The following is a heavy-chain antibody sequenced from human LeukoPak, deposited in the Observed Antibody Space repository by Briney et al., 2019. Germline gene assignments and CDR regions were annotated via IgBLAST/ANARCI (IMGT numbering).Heavy chain of an antibody. J-gene: IGHJ4*02. D-gene: IGHD3-22*01. CDR2: INPNSGGT. V-gene: IGHV1-2*02. Sequence: ASVKVSCKASGYTFTGYYMHWVRQAPGQGLEWMGWINPNSGGTNYAQKFQGRVTMTRDTSTSTVYMELSSLRPEDTAVYYCARETLWVDSSGYYLSDWGQGTLVTVSS. CDR1: GYTFTGYY. CDR3: ARETLWVDSSGYYLSD.